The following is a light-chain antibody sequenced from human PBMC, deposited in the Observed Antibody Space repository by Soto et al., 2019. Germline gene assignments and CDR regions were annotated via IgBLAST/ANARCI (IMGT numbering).Light chain of an antibody. V-gene: IGKV3-15*01. CDR1: QSLGGN. Sequence: EIVMTQSPATLAVSPGDTATLSCRASQSLGGNLAWYQQKPGQAPRLLIYGASTRATGIPARFSGSGSGTEFTLTISSLQSEDFAVYYCQQYNNWPLLFGQGTKVEIK. CDR2: GAS. J-gene: IGKJ1*01. CDR3: QQYNNWPLL.